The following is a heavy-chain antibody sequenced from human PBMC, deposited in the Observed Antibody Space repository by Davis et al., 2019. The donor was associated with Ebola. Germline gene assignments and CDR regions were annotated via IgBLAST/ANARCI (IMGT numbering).Heavy chain of an antibody. Sequence: MPGGSLRLSCAVYGGSFSGYYWSWIRQPPGKGLEWIGEINPSGSTNYNPSLKSRVTISVDTSKNQFSLKLSSVTAADTAVYYCARHRYYYDSSGYVNYFDYWGQGTLVTVSS. D-gene: IGHD3-22*01. V-gene: IGHV4-34*01. J-gene: IGHJ4*02. CDR1: GGSFSGYY. CDR3: ARHRYYYDSSGYVNYFDY. CDR2: INPSGST.